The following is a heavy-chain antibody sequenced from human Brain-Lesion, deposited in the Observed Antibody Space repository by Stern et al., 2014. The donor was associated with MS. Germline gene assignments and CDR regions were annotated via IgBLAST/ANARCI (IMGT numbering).Heavy chain of an antibody. Sequence: VQLVESGAEVKKPGASVKGSCKTAGYIFTGYYIHWVRQAPGQGLEWMAWWNPNNGGTKEAHKFQGRVTMSRDTSISPAYVELSSLTSDDTAVYYCARAQRGITIFGVVTDYYYLGMDVWGQGTTVTVSS. CDR1: GYIFTGYY. D-gene: IGHD3-3*01. V-gene: IGHV1-2*02. CDR3: ARAQRGITIFGVVTDYYYLGMDV. J-gene: IGHJ6*02. CDR2: WNPNNGGT.